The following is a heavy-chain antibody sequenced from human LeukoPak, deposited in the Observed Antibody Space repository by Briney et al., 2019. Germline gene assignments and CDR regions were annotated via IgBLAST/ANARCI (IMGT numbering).Heavy chain of an antibody. CDR3: SRGGRRAGYAFDI. J-gene: IGHJ3*02. CDR1: GFTFNDYD. Sequence: GGSLRLSCAASGFTFNDYDMHWVRQVTGKGLEWVSSSHTAGDAHYSVSVRGRFIISRDRSKTSFYLQMNSLRAEDSAMYYCSRGGRRAGYAFDIWGQGTVVTVSS. V-gene: IGHV3-13*01. CDR2: SHTAGDA.